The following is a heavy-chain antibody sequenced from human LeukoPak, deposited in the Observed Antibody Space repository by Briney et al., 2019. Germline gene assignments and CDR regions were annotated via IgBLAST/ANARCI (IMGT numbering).Heavy chain of an antibody. D-gene: IGHD4-17*01. CDR1: GYTFTSYG. CDR3: ARVSDYGFNWFDP. Sequence: ASVKVSCKASGYTFTSYGISWVRQAPGQGLEWMGWINPNSGGTNYAQKFQGRVTMTRDTSISTAYMELSRLRSDDTAVYYCARVSDYGFNWFDPWGQGTLVTVSS. CDR2: INPNSGGT. J-gene: IGHJ5*02. V-gene: IGHV1-2*02.